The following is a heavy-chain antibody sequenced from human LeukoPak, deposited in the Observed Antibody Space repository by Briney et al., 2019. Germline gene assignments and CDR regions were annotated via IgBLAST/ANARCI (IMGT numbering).Heavy chain of an antibody. CDR1: GYTFTSYD. J-gene: IGHJ3*02. CDR3: ARDRRMVRGVNDAFDI. D-gene: IGHD3-10*01. Sequence: GASVKVSCKASGYTFTSYDINWVRQATGQGLEWMGWMNPNSGNTGYAQKFQGRVTMTRDTSISTAYMELSRLRSDDTAVYYCARDRRMVRGVNDAFDIWGQGTMVTVSS. V-gene: IGHV1-8*01. CDR2: MNPNSGNT.